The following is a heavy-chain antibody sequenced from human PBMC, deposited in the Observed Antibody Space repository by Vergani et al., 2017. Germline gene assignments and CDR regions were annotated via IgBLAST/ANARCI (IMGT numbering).Heavy chain of an antibody. CDR1: GFTFSSYG. V-gene: IGHV3-33*01. J-gene: IGHJ5*02. D-gene: IGHD3-10*01. CDR3: AGYPLGDMNWFDP. Sequence: QVQLVESGGGVVQPGRSLRLSCAASGFTFSSYGMHWVRQAPGKGLEWVAVIWFDGSNKYYADSVKGRFTISRDNSKNTLYLQMNSLRAEDTAVYYCAGYPLGDMNWFDPWGQGTLVTVSS. CDR2: IWFDGSNK.